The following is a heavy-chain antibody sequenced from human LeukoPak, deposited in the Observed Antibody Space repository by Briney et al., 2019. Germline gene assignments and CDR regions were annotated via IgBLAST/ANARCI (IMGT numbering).Heavy chain of an antibody. CDR3: ARYYSGWYYFDY. D-gene: IGHD6-19*01. Sequence: SVKVSCKASGGTFSSYAISWVRQAPGQGLEWMGGIIPIFGAANYAQKFQGRVTITADESTSTAYMELSGLRSEDTAVYYCARYYSGWYYFDYWGQGTLVTVSS. CDR2: IIPIFGAA. J-gene: IGHJ4*02. CDR1: GGTFSSYA. V-gene: IGHV1-69*13.